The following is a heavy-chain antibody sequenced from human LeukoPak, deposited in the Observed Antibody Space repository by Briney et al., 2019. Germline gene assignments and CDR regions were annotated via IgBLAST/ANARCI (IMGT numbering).Heavy chain of an antibody. Sequence: GGSLRLSCAASGFTFSSYAMTWVRQTPGKGLEWVSAMSGGGGSTSYADSVKGRFTISRDNSKNTLYLQMNSLRAGDTAVYYCARSPAGYCTSTSCPMGYWGQGTLVTVSS. V-gene: IGHV3-23*01. CDR2: MSGGGGST. D-gene: IGHD2-2*01. J-gene: IGHJ4*02. CDR1: GFTFSSYA. CDR3: ARSPAGYCTSTSCPMGY.